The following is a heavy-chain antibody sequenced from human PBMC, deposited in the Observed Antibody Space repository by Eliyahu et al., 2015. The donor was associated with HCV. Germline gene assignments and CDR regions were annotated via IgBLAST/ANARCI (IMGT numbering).Heavy chain of an antibody. V-gene: IGHV4-38-2*02. CDR3: ARERVRATVTTPFDY. D-gene: IGHD4-17*01. J-gene: IGHJ4*02. Sequence: QVQLQESGPGLVKPSETLSLTCXVSGXSISRGYXWGWIRQPPGKGLEGIGSIYHSGSTYYNPSLKSRVTISVDTSKNQFSLKLSSVTAADTAVYYCARERVRATVTTPFDYWGQGTLVTVSS. CDR2: IYHSGST. CDR1: GXSISRGYX.